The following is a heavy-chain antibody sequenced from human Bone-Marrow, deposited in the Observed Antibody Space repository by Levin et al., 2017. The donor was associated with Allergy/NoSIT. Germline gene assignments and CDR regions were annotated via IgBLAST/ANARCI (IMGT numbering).Heavy chain of an antibody. V-gene: IGHV5-10-1*01. J-gene: IGHJ4*02. CDR1: GYSFTSYW. Sequence: GGSLRLSCKGSGYSFTSYWISWVRQMPGKGLEWMGRIDPSDSYTNYSPSFQGHVTISADKSISTAYLQWSSLKASDTAMYYCARGVLGNVLRYFDWLLWGQGTLVTVSS. CDR2: IDPSDSYT. CDR3: ARGVLGNVLRYFDWLL. D-gene: IGHD3-9*01.